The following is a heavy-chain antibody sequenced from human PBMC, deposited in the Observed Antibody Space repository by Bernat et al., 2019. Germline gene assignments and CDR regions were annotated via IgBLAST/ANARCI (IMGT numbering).Heavy chain of an antibody. J-gene: IGHJ4*02. CDR2: ISYDGSNK. CDR1: GFTFSSYG. Sequence: QVQLVESGGGVVQPGRSLRLSCAASGFTFSSYGMHWVRQAPGKGLEWVAVISYDGSNKYYADAVKGRFTISRDNSKNTLYLQMNSLRAEDTAVYYCTGDFDYWDQGTLVTVSS. CDR3: TGDFDY. V-gene: IGHV3-30*03.